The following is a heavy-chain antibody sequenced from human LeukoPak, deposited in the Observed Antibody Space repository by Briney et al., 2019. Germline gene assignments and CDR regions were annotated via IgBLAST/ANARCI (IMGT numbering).Heavy chain of an antibody. V-gene: IGHV4-39*07. Sequence: SETLSLTCTVSGGSISSSNYYWGWIRQPPGKGLEWIGSIYYSGSTYYNPSLKSRVTISVDTSKNQFSLKLSSVTAADTAVYYCARTPMTKPFYYYYYLDVWGKGTTVTVSS. CDR3: ARTPMTKPFYYYYYLDV. CDR2: IYYSGST. CDR1: GGSISSSNYY. J-gene: IGHJ6*03. D-gene: IGHD3-22*01.